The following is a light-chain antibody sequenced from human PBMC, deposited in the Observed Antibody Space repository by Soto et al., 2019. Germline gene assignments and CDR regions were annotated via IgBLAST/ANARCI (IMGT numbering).Light chain of an antibody. CDR3: QSYDSSLSGYV. V-gene: IGLV1-40*01. CDR1: SSKFGAGYD. J-gene: IGLJ1*01. Sequence: QSVLTQPPSVSGAPGQRVTISCTGKSSKFGAGYDVHWYQQLPGTAPKLLIYGNSNRPSGVPDRFSGSKSGTSASLAITGFQAEDEADYYCQSYDSSLSGYVFGTGPRSPS. CDR2: GNS.